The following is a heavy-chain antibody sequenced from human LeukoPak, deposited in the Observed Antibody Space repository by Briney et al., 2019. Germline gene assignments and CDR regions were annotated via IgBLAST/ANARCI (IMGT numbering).Heavy chain of an antibody. CDR1: GGSIISYY. Sequence: SETLSLTCTVSGGSIISYYWSWIRQPPGKGLEWIGYIHYSGSTNYNPSLKSRLTISLDASKNQFSLKLSSVTATDTAVYYCASLTTVTQGYFDSWGQGTLVTVSS. CDR3: ASLTTVTQGYFDS. V-gene: IGHV4-59*08. J-gene: IGHJ4*02. CDR2: IHYSGST. D-gene: IGHD4-17*01.